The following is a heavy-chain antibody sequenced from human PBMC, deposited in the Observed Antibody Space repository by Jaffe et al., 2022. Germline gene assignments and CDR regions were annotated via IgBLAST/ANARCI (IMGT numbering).Heavy chain of an antibody. CDR2: IKQDGSEK. CDR1: GFTFSSYW. V-gene: IGHV3-7*01. CDR3: ARELTYYDFWSGYSPGIKTYYFDY. Sequence: EVQLVESGGGLVQPGGSLRLSCAASGFTFSSYWMSWVRQAPGKGLEWVANIKQDGSEKYYVDSVKGRFTISRDNAKNSLYLQMNSLRAEDTAVYYCARELTYYDFWSGYSPGIKTYYFDYWGQGTLVTVSS. J-gene: IGHJ4*02. D-gene: IGHD3-3*01.